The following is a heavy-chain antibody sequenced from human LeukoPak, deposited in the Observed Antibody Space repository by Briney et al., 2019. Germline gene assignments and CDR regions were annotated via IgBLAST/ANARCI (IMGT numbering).Heavy chain of an antibody. D-gene: IGHD2-15*01. CDR2: IIPIFGTA. J-gene: IGHJ5*02. CDR1: GGTFSSYA. V-gene: IGHV1-69*05. Sequence: SVKVSCKASGGTFSSYAISWVRQAPGQGLEWMGGIIPIFGTANYAQKLQGRVTMTTDTSTSTAYMELRSLRSDDTAVYYCARSYCSGGSCYSGWFDPWGQGTLVTVSS. CDR3: ARSYCSGGSCYSGWFDP.